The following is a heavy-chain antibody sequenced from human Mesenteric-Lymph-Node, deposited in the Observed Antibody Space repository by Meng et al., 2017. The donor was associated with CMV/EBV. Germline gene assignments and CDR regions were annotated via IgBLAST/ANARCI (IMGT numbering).Heavy chain of an antibody. CDR3: ARDWVEPNYGMDV. D-gene: IGHD1-1*01. CDR2: IYYSGGP. CDR1: GASVSNYY. Sequence: SETLSLTCTVSGASVSNYYWSWIRQSPGKGLEWIGHIYYSGGPDYNPSLKSRATISVDTSKNQFSLKLSSVTAADTAVYYCARDWVEPNYGMDVWGQGTTVTVSS. V-gene: IGHV4-59*02. J-gene: IGHJ6*02.